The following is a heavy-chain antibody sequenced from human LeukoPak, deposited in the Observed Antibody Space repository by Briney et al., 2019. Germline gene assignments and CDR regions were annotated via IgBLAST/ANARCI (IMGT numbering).Heavy chain of an antibody. Sequence: GGSLRLSCAASGFTFSDHAMSWVRQAPGKGLEWVGRIKGKTAAGAPDYVASVKGRLTISRDDSKNTLFLQMNSLKTEDTAVYYCITGDYDFWSGFYSPNHYFDYWGQGTLVTVSS. CDR2: IKGKTAAGAP. CDR3: ITGDYDFWSGFYSPNHYFDY. CDR1: GFTFSDHA. V-gene: IGHV3-15*01. D-gene: IGHD3-3*01. J-gene: IGHJ4*02.